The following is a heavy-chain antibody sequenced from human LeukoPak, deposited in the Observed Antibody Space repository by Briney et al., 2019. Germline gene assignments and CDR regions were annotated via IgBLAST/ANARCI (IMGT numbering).Heavy chain of an antibody. D-gene: IGHD3-22*01. J-gene: IGHJ4*02. V-gene: IGHV4-4*07. CDR3: AKGNSGYYYDY. CDR2: IYTSGST. CDR1: GGSISSYY. Sequence: PSETLSLTCTVSGGSISSYYWSWIRQPAGKGLEWIGRIYTSGSTSYNPSLKSRVTMSVDTSKNLFSLKLSSVTAADTAVHYCAKGNSGYYYDYWGQATLVTVSS.